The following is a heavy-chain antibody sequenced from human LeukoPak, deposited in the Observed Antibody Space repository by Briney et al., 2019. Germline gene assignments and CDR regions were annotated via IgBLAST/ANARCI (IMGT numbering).Heavy chain of an antibody. Sequence: GGSLRLSCAASGFTFSSHWMSWVRQAPGKGLEWVANIKQDGSEKHYVDSVKGRFTISRDNAKNSLYLQMNSLRAEDTAGYYCAQITQHLFPDYWGQGTLVTVSS. CDR2: IKQDGSEK. J-gene: IGHJ4*01. V-gene: IGHV3-7*05. D-gene: IGHD6-13*01. CDR3: AQITQHLFPDY. CDR1: GFTFSSHW.